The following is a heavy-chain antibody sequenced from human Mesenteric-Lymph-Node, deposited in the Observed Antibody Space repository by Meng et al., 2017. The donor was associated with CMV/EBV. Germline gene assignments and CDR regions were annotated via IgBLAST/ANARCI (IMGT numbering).Heavy chain of an antibody. CDR1: GGPFRGYF. D-gene: IGHD6-13*01. J-gene: IGHJ4*02. CDR2: IHHSGRS. Sequence: SETLSLTCDVSGGPFRGYFWSWVRQPPGKGLEWIGEIHHSGRSNYNPSLKSRVTMSADTSKNQFSLKLSSVTAADTAVYYCARDTHLSSSWYIDYWGQGILVTVSS. V-gene: IGHV4-34*01. CDR3: ARDTHLSSSWYIDY.